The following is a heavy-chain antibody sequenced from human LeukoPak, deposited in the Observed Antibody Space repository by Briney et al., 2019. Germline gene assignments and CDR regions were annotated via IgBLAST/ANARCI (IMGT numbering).Heavy chain of an antibody. CDR2: ISYDGSNK. J-gene: IGHJ4*02. CDR3: ARDYGGRLGGFFDY. D-gene: IGHD4/OR15-4a*01. CDR1: GFTFSSYA. Sequence: GSLRLSCAASGFTFSSYAMHWVRQAPGKGLEWVAVISYDGSNKYYTDSVKGRFTISRDNSKNTLYLQMNSLRAEDTAIYYCARDYGGRLGGFFDYWGQGTLVTVSS. V-gene: IGHV3-30-3*01.